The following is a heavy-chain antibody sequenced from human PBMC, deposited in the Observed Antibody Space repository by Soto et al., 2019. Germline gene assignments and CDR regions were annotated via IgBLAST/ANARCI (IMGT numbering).Heavy chain of an antibody. V-gene: IGHV3-48*01. D-gene: IGHD5-18*01. J-gene: IGHJ4*02. Sequence: EVQLVESGGGLVQPGGSLRLSCAASGFTFSSYSMNWVRQAPGNGLEWVSYLSSSSSTIYYADSVKGRFTISRDNAKNSLYLQMNRLRAEDTAVYYCARDYSSYGPFDYWGQGALVTVSS. CDR3: ARDYSSYGPFDY. CDR2: LSSSSSTI. CDR1: GFTFSSYS.